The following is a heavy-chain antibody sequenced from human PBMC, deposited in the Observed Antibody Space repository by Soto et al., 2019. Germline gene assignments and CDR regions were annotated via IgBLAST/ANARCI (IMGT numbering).Heavy chain of an antibody. CDR1: GFSLSTSGVG. CDR2: IYWDDVK. Sequence: QITLKESGPTLVKPTQTLTLTCTFSGFSLSTSGVGVGWIRQPPGKALEWLALIYWDDVKRYSPSLTSRLTIAKDTSKNQVVLTMTNMDPVDTATYYCAHYFYILVDDAFDIWGQGTMVTVSS. J-gene: IGHJ3*02. V-gene: IGHV2-5*02. CDR3: AHYFYILVDDAFDI. D-gene: IGHD2-8*02.